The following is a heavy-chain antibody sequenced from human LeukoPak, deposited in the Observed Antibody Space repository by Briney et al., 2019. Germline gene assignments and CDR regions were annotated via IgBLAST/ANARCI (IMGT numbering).Heavy chain of an antibody. CDR1: GFTVSTNY. CDR3: ARHVVAVGLDY. V-gene: IGHV3-66*04. J-gene: IGHJ4*02. D-gene: IGHD3-22*01. CDR2: IYNDDRT. Sequence: GGSLRLSCAASGFTVSTNYMSWVRQAPGKGLEWLSVIYNDDRTEYADSVKGRFTISRDNSKNTLCLQMNSLRAEDTAVYYCARHVVAVGLDYWGQGTLVTVSS.